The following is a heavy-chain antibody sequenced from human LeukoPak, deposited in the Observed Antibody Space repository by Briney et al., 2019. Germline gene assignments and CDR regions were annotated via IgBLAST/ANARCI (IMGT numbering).Heavy chain of an antibody. CDR1: GFSISSGYY. J-gene: IGHJ4*02. Sequence: ASETLSLTCSVSGFSISSGYYWGWIRQPPGKGLEFIGRIYHSGSTYYDPSLKSRVTISVDTSRNQFSLKLSSVTAADTAVYYCARVGIASFDYWGQGTLVTVSS. CDR2: IYHSGST. CDR3: ARVGIASFDY. V-gene: IGHV4-38-2*02. D-gene: IGHD3-3*02.